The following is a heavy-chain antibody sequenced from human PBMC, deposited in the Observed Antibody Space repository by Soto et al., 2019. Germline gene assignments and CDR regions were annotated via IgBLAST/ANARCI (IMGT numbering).Heavy chain of an antibody. D-gene: IGHD6-19*01. Sequence: QVQLVESGGGVVQPGRSLRLSCAASGFTFSSYAMHWVRQAPGKGLEWVAVISYDGSNKYYADSVKGRFTISRDHSKNTLSLQMNSLRHEDTAVYYCARPYSSGWYGDFDYWGQGTLVTVSS. CDR3: ARPYSSGWYGDFDY. J-gene: IGHJ4*02. CDR1: GFTFSSYA. V-gene: IGHV3-30-3*01. CDR2: ISYDGSNK.